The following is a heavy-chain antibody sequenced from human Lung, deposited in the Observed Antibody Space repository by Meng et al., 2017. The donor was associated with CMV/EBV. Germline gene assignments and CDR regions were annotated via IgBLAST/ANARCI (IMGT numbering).Heavy chain of an antibody. J-gene: IGHJ4*02. V-gene: IGHV2-5*01. CDR3: ANNGIVGATELDY. CDR1: APSRRTDRQG. D-gene: IGHD1-26*01. Sequence: SGPTLVXPTQTLTLTCTLSAPSRRTDRQGVGWIRQPPGTALEWLAFIYGNGDKHYSPSLRGRLTFSTDTCKKQVVLIMNNMDPVDTGTYYCANNGIVGATELDYWGQGTRVTVSS. CDR2: IYGNGDK.